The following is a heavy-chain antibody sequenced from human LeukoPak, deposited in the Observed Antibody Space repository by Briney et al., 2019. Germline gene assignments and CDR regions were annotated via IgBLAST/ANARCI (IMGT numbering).Heavy chain of an antibody. CDR2: VSGSGGSS. Sequence: GGSLRLSCAASGFSFSTYAMSWVRQAPGKGLEWVSSVSGSGGSSYYADSVKGRFTISRDNSKNTLYLQMNSLRAEDTAVYYCAKDHHYDSSDYGRYYYYGMDVWGQGTTATVSS. CDR1: GFSFSTYA. CDR3: AKDHHYDSSDYGRYYYYGMDV. D-gene: IGHD3-22*01. V-gene: IGHV3-23*01. J-gene: IGHJ6*02.